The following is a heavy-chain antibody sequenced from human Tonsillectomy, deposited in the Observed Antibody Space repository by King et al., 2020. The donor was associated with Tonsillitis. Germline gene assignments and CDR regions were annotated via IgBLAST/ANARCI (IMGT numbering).Heavy chain of an antibody. CDR1: EFPFRTSW. D-gene: IGHD6-19*01. V-gene: IGHV3-7*01. J-gene: IGHJ4*02. CDR2: IEPDGTEK. CDR3: ARDKAYSSFDY. Sequence: QLVQSGGGLVQPGGSLKLSCAASEFPFRTSWMTWVHQAPGKGLQWVATIEPDGTEKCYAASVKGRFTVSRDNAKNSLDLQMNSLRSEDTAFYYCARDKAYSSFDYWGQGTLVTVSS.